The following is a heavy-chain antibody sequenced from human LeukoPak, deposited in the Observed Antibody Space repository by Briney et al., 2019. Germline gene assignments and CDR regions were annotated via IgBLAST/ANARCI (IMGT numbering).Heavy chain of an antibody. J-gene: IGHJ5*02. CDR1: GFSFNGFE. CDR2: ISSSGSDM. CDR3: ARERPLVGALDL. V-gene: IGHV3-48*03. D-gene: IGHD2-15*01. Sequence: PGGSLRLSCAASGFSFNGFEMNWVRQGPGKGLEWVSLISSSGSDMFCADSVRGRFTVSRDNGKNALFLQMTSLRVEDTGVYYCARERPLVGALDLWGQGTVVTVSS.